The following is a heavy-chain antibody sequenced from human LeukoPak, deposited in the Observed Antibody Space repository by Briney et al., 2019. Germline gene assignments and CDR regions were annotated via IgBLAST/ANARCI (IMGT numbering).Heavy chain of an antibody. V-gene: IGHV1-2*02. Sequence: GASVKVSCKASGYTFTGYYMHWVRQAPGQGLEWMGWTNPNSGGTNYAQKFQGRVTMTRDTSISTAYMELSRLRSDDTAVYYCARSMIVVVKIFDYWGQGTLVTVSS. CDR2: TNPNSGGT. J-gene: IGHJ4*02. CDR3: ARSMIVVVKIFDY. CDR1: GYTFTGYY. D-gene: IGHD3-22*01.